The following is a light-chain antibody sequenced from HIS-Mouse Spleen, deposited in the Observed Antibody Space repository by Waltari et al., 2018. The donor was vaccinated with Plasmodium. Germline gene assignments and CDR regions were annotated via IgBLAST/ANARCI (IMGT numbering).Light chain of an antibody. V-gene: IGLV3-10*01. Sequence: SYELTQPPSVSVSPGKTARITCSGDALPKKYAYWYQQKSGQAPVLVIYEDSKRPSGIPWRFSGSSSGTMATLTISGAQVEDEADYYCYSTDSSGNHRVFGGGTKLTVL. CDR1: ALPKKY. CDR3: YSTDSSGNHRV. CDR2: EDS. J-gene: IGLJ3*02.